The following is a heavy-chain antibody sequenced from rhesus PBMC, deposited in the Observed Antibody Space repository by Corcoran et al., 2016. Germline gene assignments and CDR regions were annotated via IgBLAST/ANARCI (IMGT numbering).Heavy chain of an antibody. Sequence: QVQLQESGPGLVKPSETLSLTCAVSGGSISGGYGWRLSRQPPGKGLEWIGHIFGSIGSTYYNPSLKSRVTISTDTSKNQFSLKLSSVTAADTAVYYCARDDGNYITYWGQGVLVTVSS. CDR2: IFGSIGST. CDR3: ARDDGNYITY. J-gene: IGHJ4*01. CDR1: GGSISGGYG. D-gene: IGHD4-29*01. V-gene: IGHV4S7*01.